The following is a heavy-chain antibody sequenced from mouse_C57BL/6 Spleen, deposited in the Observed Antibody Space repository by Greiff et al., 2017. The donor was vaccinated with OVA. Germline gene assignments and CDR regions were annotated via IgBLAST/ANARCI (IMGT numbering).Heavy chain of an antibody. CDR1: GYTFTSYW. CDR2: IDPSDSYT. D-gene: IGHD2-5*01. CDR3: ARRSYSNDAMDY. V-gene: IGHV1-50*01. J-gene: IGHJ4*01. Sequence: VQLQQPGAELVKPGASVKLSCKASGYTFTSYWMQWVKQRPGQGLEWIGEIDPSDSYTNYNQKCKGKATLTVDTSSSTAYMQLSSLTSEDSAVYYCARRSYSNDAMDYWGQGTSVTVSS.